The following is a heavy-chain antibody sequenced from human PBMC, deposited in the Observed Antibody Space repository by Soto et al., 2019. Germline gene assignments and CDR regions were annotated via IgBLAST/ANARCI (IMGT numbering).Heavy chain of an antibody. Sequence: PSETLSLTCTVSGGSITSSYYWGWIRQPPGKGLEWIGSIYYSGSTYYNPSLKSRVTISVDTSKNQFSLKLSSVTAADTAVYYCATIPATTILTDYRAQRTLVTGSS. CDR1: GGSITSSYY. CDR2: IYYSGST. J-gene: IGHJ4*02. CDR3: ATIPATTILTDY. V-gene: IGHV4-39*01. D-gene: IGHD6-25*01.